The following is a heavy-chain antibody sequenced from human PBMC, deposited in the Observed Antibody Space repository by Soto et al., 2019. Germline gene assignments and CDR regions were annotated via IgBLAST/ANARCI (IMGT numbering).Heavy chain of an antibody. Sequence: SETLSLTCAVSGYSISSGYYWGWIRQPPGKGLEWIGSIYHSGSTYYNPSLKSRVTISIDTSKNQFSLKLSSVTAADTAVYYCARESTVTTVIDYWGQGTLVTVSS. V-gene: IGHV4-38-2*02. CDR2: IYHSGST. D-gene: IGHD4-17*01. CDR3: ARESTVTTVIDY. CDR1: GYSISSGYY. J-gene: IGHJ4*02.